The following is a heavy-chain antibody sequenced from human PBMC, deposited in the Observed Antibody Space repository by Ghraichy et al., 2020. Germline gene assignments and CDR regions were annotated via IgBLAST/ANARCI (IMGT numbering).Heavy chain of an antibody. CDR3: ARDRIVGATIWFDP. J-gene: IGHJ5*02. D-gene: IGHD1-26*01. V-gene: IGHV4-4*07. CDR1: GGSISSYY. CDR2: IYTSGST. Sequence: SETLSLTCTVSGGSISSYYWSWIRQPAGKGLEWIGRIYTSGSTNYNPSLKSRVTMSVDTSKNQFSLKLSSVTAADTAVYYCARDRIVGATIWFDPWAREPWSPSPQ.